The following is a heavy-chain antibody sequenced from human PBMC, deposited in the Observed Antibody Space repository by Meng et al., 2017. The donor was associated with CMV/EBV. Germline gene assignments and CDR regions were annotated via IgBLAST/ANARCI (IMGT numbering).Heavy chain of an antibody. V-gene: IGHV4-59*01. J-gene: IGHJ4*02. CDR1: GDSFTRYY. CDR2: IFYSGSS. Sequence: GSLRLSCTVSGDSFTRYYWSWIRQSPRNGLEWIGYIFYSGSSYYSPSFKSRVMMSVDMSKTQFSLRLTSVTVADTAVYYCARGAGYCSGDGCLKYHLDSWGQGMLVTVSS. CDR3: ARGAGYCSGDGCLKYHLDS. D-gene: IGHD2-15*01.